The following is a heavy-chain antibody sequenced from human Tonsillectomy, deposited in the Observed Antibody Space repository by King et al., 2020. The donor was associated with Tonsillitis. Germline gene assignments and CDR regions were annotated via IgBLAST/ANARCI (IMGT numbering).Heavy chain of an antibody. J-gene: IGHJ4*02. Sequence: TLQESGPVLVKPPETLTLTCTVSGFSLSDARMGVSWIRQPPGKALEWLAHIFSNDEKSYSISLKSRLTISKDTSKSQVVLTMTNMDPVDTATYYCARLSSGYYYAIDSWGQGTLVTVSS. D-gene: IGHD3-22*01. V-gene: IGHV2-26*01. CDR2: IFSNDEK. CDR3: ARLSSGYYYAIDS. CDR1: GFSLSDARMG.